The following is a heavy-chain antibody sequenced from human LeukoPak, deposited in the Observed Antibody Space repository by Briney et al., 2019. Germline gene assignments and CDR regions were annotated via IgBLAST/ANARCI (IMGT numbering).Heavy chain of an antibody. J-gene: IGHJ4*02. Sequence: PGGALRLSCEASGFTFSSYWMAWVRQAPGKGLEWVANINPAGSDTYYVDSVKGRFTISRDNAKQSTFLQMNSLRVEETALYYCVRWGVAADMQDGGQGTLVTVSS. D-gene: IGHD2-2*01. CDR1: GFTFSSYW. V-gene: IGHV3-7*01. CDR2: INPAGSDT. CDR3: VRWGVAADMQD.